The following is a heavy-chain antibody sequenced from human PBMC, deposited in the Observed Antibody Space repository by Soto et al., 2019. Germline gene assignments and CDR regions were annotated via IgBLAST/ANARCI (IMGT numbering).Heavy chain of an antibody. V-gene: IGHV1-69*02. D-gene: IGHD2-15*01. CDR1: GGTFSSYT. Sequence: QVQLVQSGAEVKKPGSSVKVSCKASGGTFSSYTISWVRQAPGQGLEWMGRIIPILGIANYAQKFQGRVTITADKSTSTAYMELSSLRSEDTAVYYCAREYCSGGSCYSYYYDYMDVGGKGTTVTVSS. CDR3: AREYCSGGSCYSYYYDYMDV. CDR2: IIPILGIA. J-gene: IGHJ6*03.